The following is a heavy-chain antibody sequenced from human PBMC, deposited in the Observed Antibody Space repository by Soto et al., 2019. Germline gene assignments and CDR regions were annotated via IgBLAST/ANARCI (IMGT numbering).Heavy chain of an antibody. CDR2: TNPNSGGT. CDR3: ARDWGHYYGSGSFPSPHPSDI. D-gene: IGHD3-10*01. J-gene: IGHJ4*01. V-gene: IGHV1-2*04. CDR1: GYTFTDYY. Sequence: ASVKVSCKASGYTFTDYYLHWVRQAPGQGLEWMGWTNPNSGGTHYAQKFQGWVTMTRDTSITTAYMELNRLTSDDTAVYYCARDWGHYYGSGSFPSPHPSDIWDHATLVTVSS.